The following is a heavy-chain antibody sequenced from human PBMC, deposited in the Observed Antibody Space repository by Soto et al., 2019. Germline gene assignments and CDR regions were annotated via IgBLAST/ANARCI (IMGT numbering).Heavy chain of an antibody. CDR3: ARIRARITDSYYYGMDV. CDR2: TYYRSKWYN. Sequence: PSQTLSLTCAISGDSVSSNSAAWNWIRQSPSRGLEWLGRTYYRSKWYNDYAVSVKSRITINPDTSKNQFSLQLNSVTPEDTAVYYCARIRARITDSYYYGMDVWGQGTTVTVSS. CDR1: GDSVSSNSAA. D-gene: IGHD3-3*01. J-gene: IGHJ6*02. V-gene: IGHV6-1*01.